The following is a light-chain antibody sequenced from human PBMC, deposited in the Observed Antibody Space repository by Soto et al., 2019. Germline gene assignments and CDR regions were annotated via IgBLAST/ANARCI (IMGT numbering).Light chain of an antibody. CDR3: QQRSIWPLT. Sequence: EIGLTKSPDTLSLSPGERATLSCRASQSVSSYLAWYQQKPGQAPRLLIYDASNRATGIPARFSGSGSGTDFTLTISSLEPEDFAVYYCQQRSIWPLTFGQGTRLEIK. J-gene: IGKJ5*01. V-gene: IGKV3-11*01. CDR2: DAS. CDR1: QSVSSY.